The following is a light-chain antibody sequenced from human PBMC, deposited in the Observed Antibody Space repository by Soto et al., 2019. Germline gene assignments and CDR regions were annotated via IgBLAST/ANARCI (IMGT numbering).Light chain of an antibody. CDR1: QSVRTN. J-gene: IGKJ5*01. CDR3: HQYNDWPPIT. Sequence: EIVMTQTPTTLSVSPGERATLSCRASQSVRTNLAWYQQKPGQGPRLLIYGASTRAPDVPARFSGSGSGTEFTLPISSLQSEDFAVYYCHQYNDWPPITFGQGTRLDIK. CDR2: GAS. V-gene: IGKV3-15*01.